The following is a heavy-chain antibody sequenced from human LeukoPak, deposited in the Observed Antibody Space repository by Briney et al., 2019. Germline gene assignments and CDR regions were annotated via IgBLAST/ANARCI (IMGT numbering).Heavy chain of an antibody. V-gene: IGHV3-23*01. D-gene: IGHD3-3*01. CDR3: AKRSGGTFGFFDS. CDR1: GFTFNNYA. J-gene: IGHJ4*02. CDR2: ISYSGDTT. Sequence: GASLRLSCAASGFTFNNYAMSWVRQAPGKGLEWVSAISYSGDTTHYADTVTGRVTIFRDNSKNTLFVQMNSLRAEDTAIYYCAKRSGGTFGFFDSWGRGTLVTVSS.